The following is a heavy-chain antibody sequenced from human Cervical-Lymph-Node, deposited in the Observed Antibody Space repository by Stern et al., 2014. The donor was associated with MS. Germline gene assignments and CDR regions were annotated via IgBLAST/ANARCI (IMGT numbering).Heavy chain of an antibody. D-gene: IGHD1-14*01. J-gene: IGHJ4*02. V-gene: IGHV5-51*01. Sequence: MQLVQSGAELIRPGESLKISCKGSGFKFSIYWIACVRQMPGKGLEWMGIIYPGDSETRYSPSFQGQVTMSADKSTSTAYLQWSSLNASDTAMYFCARQTTAWASDVWGQGTLVTVSS. CDR2: IYPGDSET. CDR3: ARQTTAWASDV. CDR1: GFKFSIYW.